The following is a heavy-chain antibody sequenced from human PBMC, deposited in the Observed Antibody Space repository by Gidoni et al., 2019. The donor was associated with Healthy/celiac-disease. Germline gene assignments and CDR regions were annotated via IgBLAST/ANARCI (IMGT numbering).Heavy chain of an antibody. CDR3: AKGGAVAGYYFDY. V-gene: IGHV3-9*01. CDR1: GFTFDDYA. Sequence: EVQLVESGGGLVQPGRSLRLSCAASGFTFDDYAMHWVRQAPGKGLEWVSGSSWNSGSIGYADSVKGRFTISRDNAKNSLYLQMNSLRAEDTALYYCAKGGAVAGYYFDYWGQGTLVTVSS. CDR2: SSWNSGSI. J-gene: IGHJ4*02. D-gene: IGHD6-19*01.